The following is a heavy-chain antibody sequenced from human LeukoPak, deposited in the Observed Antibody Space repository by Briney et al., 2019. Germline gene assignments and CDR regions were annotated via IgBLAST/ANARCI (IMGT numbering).Heavy chain of an antibody. CDR2: ISAYNGDT. CDR3: ARESSWAYYFDY. CDR1: DYTFASYG. V-gene: IGHV1-18*01. J-gene: IGHJ4*02. D-gene: IGHD7-27*01. Sequence: ASVKVSCKASDYTFASYGINWVRQAPGQGLEWMGWISAYNGDTNYAQKLQGRVTMTTDTSTSTAYMELRSLRSDDTAVYYCARESSWAYYFDYWGQGTLVTVSS.